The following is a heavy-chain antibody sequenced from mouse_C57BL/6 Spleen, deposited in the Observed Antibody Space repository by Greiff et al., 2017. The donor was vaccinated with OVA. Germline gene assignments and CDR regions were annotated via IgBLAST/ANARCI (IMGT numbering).Heavy chain of an antibody. D-gene: IGHD2-1*01. V-gene: IGHV14-3*01. CDR3: ARGLYYGNYEGAMDY. J-gene: IGHJ4*01. CDR2: IDPANGHT. CDR1: GFNIKNTY. Sequence: VQLQQSVAELVRPGASVKLSCTASGFNIKNTYMHWVKQRPEQGLEWIGRIDPANGHTKYAPKFQGKATITADTSSNTAYLQLSSLTSEDTAIYYCARGLYYGNYEGAMDYWGQGTSVTVSS.